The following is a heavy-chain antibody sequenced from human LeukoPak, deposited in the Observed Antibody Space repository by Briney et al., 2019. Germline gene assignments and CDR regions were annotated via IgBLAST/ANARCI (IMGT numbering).Heavy chain of an antibody. CDR3: AREYAVTIGYGMDV. CDR2: IKQDGSEK. Sequence: SGGSLRLSCAASGFTFSSYWMSWVRQAPGKGLEWVANIKQDGSEKYYVDSVKGRFTISRDNAKNSLYLQMNSLRAEDTAVYYCAREYAVTIGYGMDVWGQGTTVTVSS. V-gene: IGHV3-7*01. D-gene: IGHD4-17*01. J-gene: IGHJ6*02. CDR1: GFTFSSYW.